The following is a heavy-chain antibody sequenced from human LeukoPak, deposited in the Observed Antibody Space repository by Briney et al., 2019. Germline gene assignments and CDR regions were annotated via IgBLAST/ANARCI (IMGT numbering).Heavy chain of an antibody. D-gene: IGHD6-19*01. CDR1: GFTFSSYE. Sequence: GGSLRLSCVASGFTFSSYEMNWVRQALGKGLEWVSYISSGGGSTYYADSVKGRFTISRDNAKNSLFLQMNTLRAEDTAVYYCARGPIVAGRTQLPPDYWGQGTPVTVSS. CDR2: ISSGGGST. V-gene: IGHV3-48*03. CDR3: ARGPIVAGRTQLPPDY. J-gene: IGHJ4*02.